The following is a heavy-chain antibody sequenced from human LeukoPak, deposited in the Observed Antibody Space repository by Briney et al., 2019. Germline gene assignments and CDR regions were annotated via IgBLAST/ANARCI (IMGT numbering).Heavy chain of an antibody. V-gene: IGHV4-59*01. D-gene: IGHD2/OR15-2a*01. CDR3: ASASLNIYAFDI. CDR2: IYYSGST. CDR1: LGSISSYY. J-gene: IGHJ3*02. Sequence: SETLSLTCTVSLGSISSYYWSWIRQPPGKGLEWIGYIYYSGSTKYKPSLKSRATISVHTSKNQFSLKLSSVTSADTAVYYCASASLNIYAFDIWGQGTMVTVSS.